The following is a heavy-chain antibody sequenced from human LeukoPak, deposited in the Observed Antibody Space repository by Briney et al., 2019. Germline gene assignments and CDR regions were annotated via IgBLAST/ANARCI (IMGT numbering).Heavy chain of an antibody. Sequence: PSQTLSLTCTVSGGSISSGGYYWSWIRQHPGKGLEWIGYIYYSGSTYYNPSLKSRVTISVDTSKNQFSLKLSSVTAADTAVYYCARSDRKYYYDSSGYYMNWFDPWGQGTLVTVSS. J-gene: IGHJ5*02. D-gene: IGHD3-22*01. CDR1: GGSISSGGYY. CDR3: ARSDRKYYYDSSGYYMNWFDP. CDR2: IYYSGST. V-gene: IGHV4-31*03.